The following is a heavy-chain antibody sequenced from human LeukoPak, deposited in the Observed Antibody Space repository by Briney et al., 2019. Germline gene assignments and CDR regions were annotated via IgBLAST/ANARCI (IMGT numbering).Heavy chain of an antibody. Sequence: GGSLRLSCAAAGFTFSDYYMSWIRQAPGKGLEWVSYISSSGSTICYADSVKGRFTISRDNAKNSLHLQMNSLRAEDTAVYYCGRNYDSSGLYYYYYGMDVWGQGTTVTVSS. CDR3: GRNYDSSGLYYYYYGMDV. CDR1: GFTFSDYY. CDR2: ISSSGSTI. D-gene: IGHD3-22*01. J-gene: IGHJ6*02. V-gene: IGHV3-11*01.